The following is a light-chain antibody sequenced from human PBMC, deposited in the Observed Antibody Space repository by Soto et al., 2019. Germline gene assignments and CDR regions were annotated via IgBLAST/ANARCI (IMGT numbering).Light chain of an antibody. CDR3: SSYTSSSTPYV. CDR1: SSDVGSYNY. J-gene: IGLJ1*01. Sequence: QSALTXPASVSGSPGQSITISCTGTSSDVGSYNYVSWYQQHPVKAPKLMIYDVTNRPSGVSDRFSGSKSGNTASLTISGLQAEDEADYYCSSYTSSSTPYVFGTGTKVTVL. V-gene: IGLV2-14*01. CDR2: DVT.